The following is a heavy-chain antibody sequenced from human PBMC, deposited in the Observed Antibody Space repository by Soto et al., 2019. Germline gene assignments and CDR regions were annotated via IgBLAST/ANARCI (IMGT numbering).Heavy chain of an antibody. V-gene: IGHV4-4*02. D-gene: IGHD1-26*01. J-gene: IGHJ6*02. CDR3: ARVSGSYYYGMDV. CDR2: IYHSGST. Sequence: QVQLPESGPGLVKPSGTLCLTCAVSGGSISSSNWWSWVRQPPGKGLEWIGEIYHSGSTNYNPSVKRRVTISVYKSKNQFSLKLSSVTAADTAVYYCARVSGSYYYGMDVWGQGTTVTVSS. CDR1: GGSISSSNW.